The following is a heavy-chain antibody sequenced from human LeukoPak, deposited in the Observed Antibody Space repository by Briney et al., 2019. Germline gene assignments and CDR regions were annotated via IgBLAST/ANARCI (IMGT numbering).Heavy chain of an antibody. Sequence: GGSLRLSCAASGFTFSSYSMNWVRQAPGKGLEWVSSISSSSSYIYYADSVKGRFTISRDNAKNSLYLQMNSLRAEDTAVYYCARGVDCSSTSCYAGWFDPWGQGTLVTVSS. J-gene: IGHJ5*02. D-gene: IGHD2-2*01. CDR3: ARGVDCSSTSCYAGWFDP. V-gene: IGHV3-21*01. CDR2: ISSSSSYI. CDR1: GFTFSSYS.